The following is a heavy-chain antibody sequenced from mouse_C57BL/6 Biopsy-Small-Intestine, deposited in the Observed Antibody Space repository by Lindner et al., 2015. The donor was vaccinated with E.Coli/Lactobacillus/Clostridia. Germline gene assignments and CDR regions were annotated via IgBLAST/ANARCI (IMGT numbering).Heavy chain of an antibody. Sequence: VQLQESGAELARPGASVKMSCKASGYTFTSYTMHWVKQRPGQGLEWIGYINPSSGYTQYNQKLTDKATLTADKSSITAYMQLSSLTSEDSAVYFCATLLPYYALDYWGQGTSVTVSS. CDR3: ATLLPYYALDY. J-gene: IGHJ4*01. V-gene: IGHV1-4*01. CDR1: GYTFTSYT. D-gene: IGHD1-1*01. CDR2: INPSSGYT.